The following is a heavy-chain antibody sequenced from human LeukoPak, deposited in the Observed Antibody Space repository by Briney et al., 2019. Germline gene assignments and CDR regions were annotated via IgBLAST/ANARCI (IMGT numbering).Heavy chain of an antibody. D-gene: IGHD2-15*01. Sequence: PGGSLRLSCAASGFTFDDYGMSWVRQAPGKGLEWVSSISSSSSYIYYADSVKGRFTISRDNAKNSLYLQMNSLRAEDTAVYYCARGAPYCSGGSCMYYFDYWGQGTLVTVSS. CDR1: GFTFDDYG. CDR2: ISSSSSYI. CDR3: ARGAPYCSGGSCMYYFDY. V-gene: IGHV3-21*01. J-gene: IGHJ4*02.